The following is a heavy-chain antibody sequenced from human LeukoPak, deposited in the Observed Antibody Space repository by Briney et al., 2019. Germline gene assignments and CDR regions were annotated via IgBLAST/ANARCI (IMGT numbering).Heavy chain of an antibody. CDR2: INAGNGNT. V-gene: IGHV1-3*01. D-gene: IGHD2-15*01. CDR3: GRDKSGYCSGGSCYPLFRY. CDR1: GYTFNGYA. Sequence: ASVKVSCKASGYTFNGYAMHWVRQAPGQRLEWMGWINAGNGNTKYSQKFQGRVTITRDTSASTAYMELSSLRSEDTAVYYCGRDKSGYCSGGSCYPLFRYWDQGTLITVSS. J-gene: IGHJ4*02.